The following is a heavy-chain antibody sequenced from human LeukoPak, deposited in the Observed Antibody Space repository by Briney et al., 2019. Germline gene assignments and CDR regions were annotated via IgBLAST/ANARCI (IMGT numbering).Heavy chain of an antibody. D-gene: IGHD1-26*01. Sequence: KSSETLSLTCTVSGGSISSGDYYWSWIRQPPGKGLEWIGYIYYSGSTYYNPSLKSRVTISVDTSKNQFSLKLSSVTAADTAVYYCARIYSGSFHWIDYWGQGTLVTVSS. CDR2: IYYSGST. CDR1: GGSISSGDYY. CDR3: ARIYSGSFHWIDY. J-gene: IGHJ4*02. V-gene: IGHV4-30-4*01.